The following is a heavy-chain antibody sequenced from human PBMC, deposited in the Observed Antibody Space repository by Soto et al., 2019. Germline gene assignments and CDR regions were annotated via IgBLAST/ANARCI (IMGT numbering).Heavy chain of an antibody. V-gene: IGHV3-48*02. CDR3: ARDPDYYDSSGYYPEYFQH. J-gene: IGHJ1*01. Sequence: GGSLRLSCAASGFTFSSYSMNWVRQAPGKGLEWVPYISSSSSTIYYADSVKGRFTISRDNAKNSLYLQMNSLRDEDTAVYYCARDPDYYDSSGYYPEYFQHWGQGTLVTVSS. CDR2: ISSSSSTI. CDR1: GFTFSSYS. D-gene: IGHD3-22*01.